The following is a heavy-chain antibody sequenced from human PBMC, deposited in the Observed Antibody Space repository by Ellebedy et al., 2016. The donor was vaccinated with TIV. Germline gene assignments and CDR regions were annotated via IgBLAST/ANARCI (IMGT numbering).Heavy chain of an antibody. CDR1: GGTFSSYA. D-gene: IGHD6-13*01. Sequence: ASVKVSCKASGGTFSSYAINWVRQAPGQGLEWMGGIIPIFGTANYAQKFQGRVTITADESTSTAYMELRSLRSDDTAVYYCARGPRSSPATIDYWGRGTLVTVSS. CDR3: ARGPRSSPATIDY. CDR2: IIPIFGTA. J-gene: IGHJ4*02. V-gene: IGHV1-69*13.